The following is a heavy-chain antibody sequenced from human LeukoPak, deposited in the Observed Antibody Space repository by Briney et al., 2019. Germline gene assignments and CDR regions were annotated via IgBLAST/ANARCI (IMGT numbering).Heavy chain of an antibody. CDR3: ARANSSSDSFDI. J-gene: IGHJ3*02. CDR2: IYYSGST. V-gene: IGHV4-31*03. CDR1: GGSIRSGGYY. Sequence: SETLSLTCTVSGGSIRSGGYYWSWIRQHPRKGLEWIGYIYYSGSTYYNPSLKSRVTISVDTSKNQFSLKLSSVTAADTAVYYCARANSSSDSFDIWGQGTMVTVSS. D-gene: IGHD6-6*01.